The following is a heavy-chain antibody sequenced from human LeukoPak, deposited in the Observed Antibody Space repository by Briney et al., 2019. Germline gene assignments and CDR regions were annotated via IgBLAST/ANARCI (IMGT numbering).Heavy chain of an antibody. CDR3: ARGSGSSWYFYFDY. J-gene: IGHJ4*02. V-gene: IGHV3-23*01. CDR1: GFTFSSYG. Sequence: GGTLRLSCAASGFTFSSYGMSWVRQAPGKGLEWVSAISGSGGSTYYADSVKGRFTISRDSAKNSVYLQMNSLRAEDTALYYCARGSGSSWYFYFDYWGQGTLVTVSS. CDR2: ISGSGGST. D-gene: IGHD6-13*01.